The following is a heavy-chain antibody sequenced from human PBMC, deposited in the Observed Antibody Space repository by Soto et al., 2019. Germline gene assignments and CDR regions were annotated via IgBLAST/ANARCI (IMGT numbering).Heavy chain of an antibody. CDR1: GGSISSYY. CDR2: IYYSGST. Sequence: SETLSLTCTVSGGSISSYYWSWIRQPPGKGLEWIGYIYYSGSTNYNPSLKSRVTISVDTSKNQFSLKLSSVTAADTAVYYCASTPGYCSSTSCWPLFDYWGQGTLVTVSS. V-gene: IGHV4-59*01. J-gene: IGHJ4*02. D-gene: IGHD2-2*01. CDR3: ASTPGYCSSTSCWPLFDY.